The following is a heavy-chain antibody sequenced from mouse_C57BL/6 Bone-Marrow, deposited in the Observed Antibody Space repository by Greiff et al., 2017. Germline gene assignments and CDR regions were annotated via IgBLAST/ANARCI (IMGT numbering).Heavy chain of an antibody. CDR1: GFNIKDDY. CDR2: IDPEDGDT. J-gene: IGHJ1*03. CDR3: TPMTTVVADWYFDV. D-gene: IGHD1-1*01. Sequence: VQLQQSGAELVRPGASVKLSCTASGFNIKDDYMHWVKQRPEQGLEWIGWIDPEDGDTEYPSKFQGKATITADTSSNKAYLQLSSLTSEDTAVYYCTPMTTVVADWYFDVWGTGTTVTVSS. V-gene: IGHV14-4*01.